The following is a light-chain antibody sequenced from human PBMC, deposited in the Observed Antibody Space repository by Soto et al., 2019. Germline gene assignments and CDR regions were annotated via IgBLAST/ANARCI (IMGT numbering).Light chain of an antibody. CDR3: LLYYGGAQVL. Sequence: QAVVTQEPSRTVSPGGTVTLTCASSAGAVTSAYYTNWLQQKPGQAPRALIYSTSEKHSWTPARFSGSLLGGKAALTLSAAQPEDEADYYCLLYYGGAQVLFGGGTKVTVL. CDR2: STS. CDR1: AGAVTSAYY. J-gene: IGLJ2*01. V-gene: IGLV7-43*01.